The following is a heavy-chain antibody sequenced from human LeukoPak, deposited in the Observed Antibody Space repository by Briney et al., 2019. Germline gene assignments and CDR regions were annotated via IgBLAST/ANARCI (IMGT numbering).Heavy chain of an antibody. Sequence: ASVKVSCKASGGTFSSYAISWVRQAPGQGREWMGGIIPIFGTANYAQKFQGRVTITADESTSTAYMELSSLRSEDTAVYYCAESEIAAAAHYYYYYMDVWGKGTTVTISS. CDR2: IIPIFGTA. CDR3: AESEIAAAAHYYYYYMDV. CDR1: GGTFSSYA. D-gene: IGHD6-13*01. J-gene: IGHJ6*03. V-gene: IGHV1-69*13.